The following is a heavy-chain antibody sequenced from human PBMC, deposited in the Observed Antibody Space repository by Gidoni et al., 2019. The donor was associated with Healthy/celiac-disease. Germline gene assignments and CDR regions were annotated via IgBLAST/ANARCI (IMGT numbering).Heavy chain of an antibody. J-gene: IGHJ3*02. D-gene: IGHD3-22*01. V-gene: IGHV1-8*01. CDR3: ARGHPAYYYDSSGYYYYAFDI. Sequence: QVQLVQSEAEVKKPGASVKVSCKASGYTFTSYDINWVRQATGQGLEWMGWMNPNSGNTGYAQKFQGRVTMTRNTSISTAYMELSSLRSEDTAVYYCARGHPAYYYDSSGYYYYAFDIWGQGTMVTVSS. CDR2: MNPNSGNT. CDR1: GYTFTSYD.